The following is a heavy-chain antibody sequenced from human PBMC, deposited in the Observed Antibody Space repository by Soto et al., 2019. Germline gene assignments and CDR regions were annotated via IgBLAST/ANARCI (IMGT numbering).Heavy chain of an antibody. V-gene: IGHV1-8*02. J-gene: IGHJ5*02. Sequence: QVQLVQSGAEVRTPGSSLTVSCKAIGFAFTTNDIHWVRQAPGQRLEWMGWMTVNPDSTDSAVEFEGRLLMTSNTTISTAYLELTGLTSKDTAVYYCAREVVEVASIRLDPWGQGTHVTVS. CDR1: GFAFTTND. CDR3: AREVVEVASIRLDP. D-gene: IGHD3-3*01. CDR2: MTVNPDST.